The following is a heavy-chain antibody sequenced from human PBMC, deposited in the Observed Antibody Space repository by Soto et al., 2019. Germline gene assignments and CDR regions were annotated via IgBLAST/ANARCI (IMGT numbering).Heavy chain of an antibody. Sequence: SETLSLTCTVSGGSISSGGYYWSWIRPHTGKGLEWIGYIYYRGSTYSNPSLKSRVTISVDPSKNQSSLKLSSMTAADPAVYYCARLGYPTYYHILPHPYYGMDVWGQGTPVTVSS. CDR3: ARLGYPTYYHILPHPYYGMDV. D-gene: IGHD3-9*01. CDR2: IYYRGST. CDR1: GGSISSGGYY. J-gene: IGHJ6*02. V-gene: IGHV4-31*03.